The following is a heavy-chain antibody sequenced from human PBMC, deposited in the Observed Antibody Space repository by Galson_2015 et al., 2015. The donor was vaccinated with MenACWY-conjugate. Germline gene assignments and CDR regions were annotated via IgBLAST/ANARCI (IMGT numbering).Heavy chain of an antibody. D-gene: IGHD1-26*01. J-gene: IGHJ6*02. CDR1: GYSFTTYW. V-gene: IGHV5-51*01. Sequence: SGAEVKKPGESLKISCKGSGYSFTTYWIGWVRQMPGRGLEWMGLIDPHNSNTRYSPSFQGRVTISADESISTAFLQWSSLKASDTAMYYCARHPPGGRGMDVWGRGTTVTVSS. CDR2: IDPHNSNT. CDR3: ARHPPGGRGMDV.